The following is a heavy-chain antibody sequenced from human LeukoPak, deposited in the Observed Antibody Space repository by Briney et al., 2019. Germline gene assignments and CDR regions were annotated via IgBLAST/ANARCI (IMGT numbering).Heavy chain of an antibody. Sequence: GGSLRLSCAASGFTFSTYGMHWVRQAPGTGLEWVAVISYDGSNKYYADSVKGRFTISRDNSKNTLYLQMNSLRAEDTAVFYCAKDRHDYSNSFDYWGQGTLVTVSS. CDR2: ISYDGSNK. D-gene: IGHD4-11*01. CDR1: GFTFSTYG. CDR3: AKDRHDYSNSFDY. J-gene: IGHJ4*02. V-gene: IGHV3-30*18.